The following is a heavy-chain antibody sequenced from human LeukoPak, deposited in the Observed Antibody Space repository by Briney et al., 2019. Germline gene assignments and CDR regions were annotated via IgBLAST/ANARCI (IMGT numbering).Heavy chain of an antibody. CDR2: VNSDGSIT. CDR1: GFTFSSYW. V-gene: IGHV3-74*01. Sequence: GGSLRLSCAASGFTFSSYWMHWVRQAPGKGLVWVSRVNSDGSITDYTDSVKGRFTISRDNAKNTLYLQLNSLRAEDTAMYYCVRAVGGNDGRTFGYWAQGTLVTVSS. J-gene: IGHJ4*02. CDR3: VRAVGGNDGRTFGY. D-gene: IGHD3-3*01.